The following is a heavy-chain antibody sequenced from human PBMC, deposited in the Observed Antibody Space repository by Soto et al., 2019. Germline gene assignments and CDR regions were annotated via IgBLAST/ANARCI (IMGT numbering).Heavy chain of an antibody. J-gene: IGHJ3*02. CDR1: GFTFSSYW. V-gene: IGHV3-74*01. CDR3: ARVPTYYYDSRGSLDAFDI. CDR2: INSDGSST. Sequence: GGSLRLSCAASGFTFSSYWMHWVRQAPGKGLVWVSRINSDGSSTSYADSVKGRFTISRDNAKNTLYLQMNSLRAEDTAVYYCARVPTYYYDSRGSLDAFDIWGPGTMVTV. D-gene: IGHD3-22*01.